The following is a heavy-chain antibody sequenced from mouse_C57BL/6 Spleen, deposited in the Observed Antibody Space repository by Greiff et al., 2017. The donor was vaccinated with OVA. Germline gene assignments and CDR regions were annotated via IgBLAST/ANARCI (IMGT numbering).Heavy chain of an antibody. CDR1: GYTFTDYE. D-gene: IGHD3-3*01. J-gene: IGHJ2*01. Sequence: VKLMESGAELVRPGASVTLSCKASGYTFTDYEMHWVKQTPVHGLEWIGAIDPETGGTAYNQKFKGKAILTADKSSSTAYMELRSLTSEDSAVYYCTGTGADYWGQGTTLTVSS. CDR2: IDPETGGT. CDR3: TGTGADY. V-gene: IGHV1-15*01.